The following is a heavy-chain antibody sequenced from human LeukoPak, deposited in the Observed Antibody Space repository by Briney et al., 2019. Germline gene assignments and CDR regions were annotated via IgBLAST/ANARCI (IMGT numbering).Heavy chain of an antibody. D-gene: IGHD1-26*01. CDR2: ISSSSSYI. V-gene: IGHV3-21*01. CDR1: GFTFSSYS. CDR3: ARGRVGATLLADY. Sequence: GGSLRLSCAASGFTFSSYSMNWVRQAPGKGLEWVSSISSSSSYIYYADSVKGRFTISRDNAKNSLYLQMNSLRAEDTAVYYCARGRVGATLLADYWGQGTLVTVSS. J-gene: IGHJ4*02.